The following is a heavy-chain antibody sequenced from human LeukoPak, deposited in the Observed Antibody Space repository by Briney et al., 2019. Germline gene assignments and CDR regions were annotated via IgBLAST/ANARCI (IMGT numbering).Heavy chain of an antibody. CDR1: GFTFSSYG. D-gene: IGHD1-1*01. V-gene: IGHV3-30*03. J-gene: IGHJ3*02. CDR2: ISYDGSNK. CDR3: ARDEFWNDGLGAFDI. Sequence: GGSLRLSCAASGFTFSSYGMHWVRQAPGKGLEWVAVISYDGSNKYYADSVKGRFTISRDNSKNTLYLQMNSLRAEDTAVYYCARDEFWNDGLGAFDIWGQGTMVTVSS.